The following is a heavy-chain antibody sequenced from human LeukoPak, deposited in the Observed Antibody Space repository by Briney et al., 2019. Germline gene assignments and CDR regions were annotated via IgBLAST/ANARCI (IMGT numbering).Heavy chain of an antibody. CDR2: ISGSGGST. J-gene: IGHJ4*02. V-gene: IGHV3-23*01. CDR1: GFTFSSYA. D-gene: IGHD5-18*01. CDR3: AKDQTAMIEYYFDY. Sequence: GGSLRLSCAASGFTFSSYAMSWVRQAPGKGLEWVSGISGSGGSTYYADSVKGRFTISRDNSKNTLYRQMNSLRAEDTAVYYCAKDQTAMIEYYFDYWGQGTLVTVSS.